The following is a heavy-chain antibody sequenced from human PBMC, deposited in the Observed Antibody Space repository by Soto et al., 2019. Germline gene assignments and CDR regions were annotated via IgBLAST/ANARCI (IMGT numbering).Heavy chain of an antibody. D-gene: IGHD1-26*01. V-gene: IGHV4-34*01. CDR1: GGSFSGYY. Sequence: SETLSLTCAVYGGSFSGYYWSWIRQPPGKGLEWIGEINHSGSTNYNPSLKSRVTISVDTSKNQFSLKLSSVTAADTAVYYCARKASYTPKRHMGVWGKGTTVTVSS. CDR3: ARKASYTPKRHMGV. CDR2: INHSGST. J-gene: IGHJ6*03.